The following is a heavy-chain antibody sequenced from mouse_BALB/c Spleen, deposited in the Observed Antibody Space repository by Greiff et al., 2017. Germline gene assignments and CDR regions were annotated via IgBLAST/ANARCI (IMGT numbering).Heavy chain of an antibody. CDR3: ARGYGKNFDY. D-gene: IGHD2-1*01. CDR1: GYTLTSYV. J-gene: IGHJ2*01. Sequence: LVESGPELVKPGASVKMSCKASGYTLTSYVMHWVKQTPGQGLEWIGYINPYNDGTKYNEKFKGKATLTSDKSSSTAYMELSSLTSEDSAVYYCARGYGKNFDYWGQGTTLTVSS. V-gene: IGHV1-14*01. CDR2: INPYNDGT.